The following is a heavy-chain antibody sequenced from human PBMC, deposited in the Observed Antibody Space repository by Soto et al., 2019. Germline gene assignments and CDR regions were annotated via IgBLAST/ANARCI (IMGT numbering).Heavy chain of an antibody. V-gene: IGHV4-30-4*01. CDR2: IYYSGST. J-gene: IGHJ4*02. D-gene: IGHD1-1*01. Sequence: SETLSLTCTVSGGSIGSGDYYWSWIRQPPGKGLEWIEYIYYSGSTYYNPALKSRVTISVDTSKNQFSLKLSSVTAADTAVYYCAREKLAYYFDYWGQGTLVTVSS. CDR3: AREKLAYYFDY. CDR1: GGSIGSGDYY.